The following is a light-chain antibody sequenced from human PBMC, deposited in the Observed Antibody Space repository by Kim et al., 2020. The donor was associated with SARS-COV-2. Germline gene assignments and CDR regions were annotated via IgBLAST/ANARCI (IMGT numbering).Light chain of an antibody. CDR3: QVWDSSHVV. CDR1: NIGSKK. CDR2: RDS. Sequence: SYELTQPLSVSVALGQTARITCGGNNIGSKKVHWYQQKPGQAPVLVIYRDSNRPSGIPERFSGSNSGNTATLTISRAQAGDEADYYCQVWDSSHVVFGGGTQLTVL. V-gene: IGLV3-9*01. J-gene: IGLJ2*01.